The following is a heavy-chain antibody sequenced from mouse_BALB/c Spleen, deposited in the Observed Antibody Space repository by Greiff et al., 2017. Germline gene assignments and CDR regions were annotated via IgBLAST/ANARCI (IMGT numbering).Heavy chain of an antibody. CDR2: ISSGGST. CDR1: GFTFSSYA. CDR3: AGGITTECAY. D-gene: IGHD2-4*01. J-gene: IGHJ3*01. V-gene: IGHV5-6-5*01. Sequence: EVKLMESGGGLVKPGGSLKLSCAASGFTFSSYAMSWVRQTPEKRLEWVASISSGGSTYYPDSVKGRFTISRDNARNILYLQMSSLRSEDTAMYYCAGGITTECAYWGQGTLVTVSA.